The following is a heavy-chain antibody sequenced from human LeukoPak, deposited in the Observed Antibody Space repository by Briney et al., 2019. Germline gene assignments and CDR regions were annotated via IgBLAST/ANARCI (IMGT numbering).Heavy chain of an antibody. CDR3: ARVRSYYYDSSGYYSYYFDY. V-gene: IGHV1-2*02. J-gene: IGHJ4*02. Sequence: ASVKVSCKASGYTFTGYYIHWVRQAPGQGLEWMGWINPNSGGTNYAQKFQGRVTMTRDTSISTAYMELSRLRSDDTAVYYCARVRSYYYDSSGYYSYYFDYWGQGTLVTVSS. CDR1: GYTFTGYY. D-gene: IGHD3-22*01. CDR2: INPNSGGT.